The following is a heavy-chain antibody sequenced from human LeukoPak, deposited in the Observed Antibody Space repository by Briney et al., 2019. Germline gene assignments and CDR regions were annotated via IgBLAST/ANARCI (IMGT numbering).Heavy chain of an antibody. CDR1: GGSFSGYY. CDR3: ARGQIGYSDAFDI. CDR2: INHSGST. V-gene: IGHV4-34*01. Sequence: SETLSLTCAVYGGSFSGYYWSWIRQPPGKGLEWIGEINHSGSTNYNPSLKSRVTMSVDTSKNQFSLKLSSVTAAGTAVYYCARGQIGYSDAFDIWGQGTMVTVSS. J-gene: IGHJ3*02. D-gene: IGHD1-1*01.